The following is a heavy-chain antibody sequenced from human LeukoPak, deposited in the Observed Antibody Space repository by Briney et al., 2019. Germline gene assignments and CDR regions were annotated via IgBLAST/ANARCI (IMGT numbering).Heavy chain of an antibody. V-gene: IGHV4-39*07. Sequence: SETLSLTCTVSGGSISSSSYYWGWIRQPPGKGLEWIGYIYHSGSTYYNPSLKSRVTISVDRSKNQFSLKLSSVTAADTAVYYCARGVQVWLMSQRYFDSWGQGTLVTVSS. CDR2: IYHSGST. D-gene: IGHD3-10*01. CDR3: ARGVQVWLMSQRYFDS. J-gene: IGHJ4*02. CDR1: GGSISSSSYY.